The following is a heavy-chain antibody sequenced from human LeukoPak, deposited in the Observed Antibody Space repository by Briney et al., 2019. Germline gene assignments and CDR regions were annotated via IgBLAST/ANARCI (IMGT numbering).Heavy chain of an antibody. CDR3: AKDSPRVSFDY. D-gene: IGHD2/OR15-2a*01. Sequence: GGSLRLSCAASGFTFSSYWMHWVRQAPGKGLVWVSRINSDGSSTSYADSVKGRFTISRDNSKNTLYLQMNSLRAEDTAVYYCAKDSPRVSFDYWGQGTLVTVSS. J-gene: IGHJ4*02. V-gene: IGHV3-74*01. CDR2: INSDGSST. CDR1: GFTFSSYW.